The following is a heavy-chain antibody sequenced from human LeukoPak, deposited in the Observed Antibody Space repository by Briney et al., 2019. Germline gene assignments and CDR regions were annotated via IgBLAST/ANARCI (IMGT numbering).Heavy chain of an antibody. J-gene: IGHJ5*02. V-gene: IGHV3-23*01. Sequence: GGSLRLSCAASGFTFSSYAMSWVRQAPGKGLEWVSAISGSGGSTYYADSVKGRFTISRDNSKNTLYLQMNSLRAEDTAVYYCAPGGIAAAGGGWFDPWDQGTLVTVSS. CDR1: GFTFSSYA. D-gene: IGHD6-13*01. CDR3: APGGIAAAGGGWFDP. CDR2: ISGSGGST.